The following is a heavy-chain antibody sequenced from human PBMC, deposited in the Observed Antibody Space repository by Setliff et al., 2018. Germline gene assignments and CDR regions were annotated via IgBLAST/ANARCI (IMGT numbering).Heavy chain of an antibody. Sequence: AGSLRLSCTASRFTFSVYVMAWVRQAPGKGLEWVSSITGSGGGTYYADSVKGRFIVSRDNSKNTLYLQMNSLRVDDTAIYYCAKELSMAYGNDWGLGTRVTVSS. CDR3: AKELSMAYGND. CDR1: RFTFSVYV. J-gene: IGHJ4*02. V-gene: IGHV3-23*01. CDR2: ITGSGGGT. D-gene: IGHD1-1*01.